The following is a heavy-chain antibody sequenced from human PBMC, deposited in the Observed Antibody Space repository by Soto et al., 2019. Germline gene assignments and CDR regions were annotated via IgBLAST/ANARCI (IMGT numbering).Heavy chain of an antibody. J-gene: IGHJ5*02. CDR1: GGSIISSTYY. D-gene: IGHD3-22*01. V-gene: IGHV4-39*01. CDR2: IYFSGTT. CDR3: AGLDSSSYYLNWFDP. Sequence: SETLSLTCTVSGGSIISSTYYWGWIRQPPGKGLEWIGSIYFSGTTYYNPSLKSRVTIFVDTSKNQFSLKLTSVTAADTAVYYCAGLDSSSYYLNWFDPWGQGTLVTVSS.